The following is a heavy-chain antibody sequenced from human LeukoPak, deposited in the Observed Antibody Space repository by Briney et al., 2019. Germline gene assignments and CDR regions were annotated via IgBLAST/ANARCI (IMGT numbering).Heavy chain of an antibody. Sequence: AGGSLRLSCTASGFTFSNYAMSWVRQAPGKGLEWVSGISNTGGSSYHADSVKGRFTISRDNSKNTLHLQMHSLRAEDTAVYYRAKARYSGYLGGHFDSWGQGTLVTVSS. CDR2: ISNTGGSS. V-gene: IGHV3-23*01. CDR3: AKARYSGYLGGHFDS. J-gene: IGHJ4*02. CDR1: GFTFSNYA. D-gene: IGHD5-12*01.